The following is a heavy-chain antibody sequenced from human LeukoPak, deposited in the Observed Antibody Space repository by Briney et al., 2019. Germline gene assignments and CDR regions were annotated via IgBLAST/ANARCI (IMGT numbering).Heavy chain of an antibody. CDR3: ARFGTKIQLRFLEWSLSLDI. V-gene: IGHV5-51*01. D-gene: IGHD3-3*01. CDR1: GYSFTSYW. J-gene: IGHJ3*02. CDR2: IYPGDSDT. Sequence: GESLKISCKASGYSFTSYWIGWVRQMPGKGLEWMGIIYPGDSDTTYSPSFQGQVTISADKSISTAYLQWSSVKASDTAMYYCARFGTKIQLRFLEWSLSLDIWGQGTMVTVSS.